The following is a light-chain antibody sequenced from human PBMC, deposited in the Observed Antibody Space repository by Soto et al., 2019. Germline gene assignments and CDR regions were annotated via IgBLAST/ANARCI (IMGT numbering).Light chain of an antibody. V-gene: IGKV3D-20*02. J-gene: IGKJ1*01. CDR2: DAS. Sequence: EIVLTQSPGTLSLSPGERATLSCRASQSVSSTYLAWYQHKPGQAPRLLIYDASNRATGIPARFSGSGSGTDFTLTISSLEPEDFAVYYCQQRSNWSGTFGQGTKVDIK. CDR1: QSVSSTY. CDR3: QQRSNWSGT.